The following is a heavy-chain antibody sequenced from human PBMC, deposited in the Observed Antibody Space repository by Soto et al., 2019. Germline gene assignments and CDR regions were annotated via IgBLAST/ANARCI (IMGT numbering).Heavy chain of an antibody. CDR2: ISGSGGST. V-gene: IGHV3-23*01. CDR1: GFTFSSYA. CDR3: AKDRHGDSYKYYYYYGMDV. Sequence: EVQLLESGGGLAQPGGSLRLSCAASGFTFSSYAMSWVRQAPGKGLEWVSAISGSGGSTYYADSVKGRFTISRDNSKNTLYLQMNSLRAEDTAVYYCAKDRHGDSYKYYYYYGMDVWGQGTTVTLSS. J-gene: IGHJ6*02. D-gene: IGHD4-17*01.